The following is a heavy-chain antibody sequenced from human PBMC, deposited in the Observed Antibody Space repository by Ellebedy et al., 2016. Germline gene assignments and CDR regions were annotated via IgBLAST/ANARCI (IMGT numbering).Heavy chain of an antibody. J-gene: IGHJ6*02. D-gene: IGHD5-18*01. Sequence: ASVKVSCXASGYTFTSYGISWVRQAPGQGLEWMGWISAYNGNTNYAQKLQGRVTMTTDTSTSTAYMELRSLRSDDTAVYYCARASDTAMEYYYYYYGMDVWGQGTTVTVSS. CDR2: ISAYNGNT. CDR1: GYTFTSYG. CDR3: ARASDTAMEYYYYYYGMDV. V-gene: IGHV1-18*01.